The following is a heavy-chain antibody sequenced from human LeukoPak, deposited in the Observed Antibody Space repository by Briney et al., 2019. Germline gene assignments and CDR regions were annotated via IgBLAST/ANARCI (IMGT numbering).Heavy chain of an antibody. CDR3: ARDWSGGSMIYYGMDV. V-gene: IGHV3-48*03. D-gene: IGHD2-15*01. CDR1: GFTFSSYE. J-gene: IGHJ6*04. Sequence: QPGGSLRLSCAASGFTFSSYEMNWVRQAPGKGLEWVSYISSGSTIYYADSVKGRFTISRDNAKNSLYLQVNSLRAEDTAVYYCARDWSGGSMIYYGMDVWGKGTTVTVSS. CDR2: ISSGSTI.